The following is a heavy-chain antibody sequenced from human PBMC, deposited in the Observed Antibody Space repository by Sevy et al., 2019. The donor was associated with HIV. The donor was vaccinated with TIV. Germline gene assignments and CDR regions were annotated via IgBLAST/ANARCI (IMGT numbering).Heavy chain of an antibody. CDR2: ISTSSSYT. CDR1: GFTFTSYA. CDR3: ARLRYNYGQKYFDY. D-gene: IGHD5-18*01. V-gene: IGHV3-21*05. J-gene: IGHJ4*02. Sequence: GGSLRLSCKPSGFTFTSYAMNWVRQAPGKGLEWVSYISTSSSYTEYGDSVKGRFTISRDNAKNSLYLQMNSLRVEDTAVYYCARLRYNYGQKYFDYWGQGTLVTVSS.